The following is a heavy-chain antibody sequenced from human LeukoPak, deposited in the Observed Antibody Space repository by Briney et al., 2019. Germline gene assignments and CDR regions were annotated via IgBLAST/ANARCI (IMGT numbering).Heavy chain of an antibody. D-gene: IGHD3-10*01. J-gene: IGHJ4*02. CDR3: ARTTITMVRGGSFDY. CDR2: INPNSGGT. Sequence: ASVKVSCKASGYTFTGYYMHWVRQAPGQGLEWMGWINPNSGGTNYAQKFQGRVTMTRDTSISTAYMELSSLRSEDTAVYYCARTTITMVRGGSFDYWGQGTLVTVSS. CDR1: GYTFTGYY. V-gene: IGHV1-2*02.